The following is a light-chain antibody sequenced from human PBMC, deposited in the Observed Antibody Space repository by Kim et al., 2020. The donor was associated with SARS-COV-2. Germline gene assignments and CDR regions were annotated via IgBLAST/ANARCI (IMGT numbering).Light chain of an antibody. V-gene: IGLV3-19*01. J-gene: IGLJ2*01. Sequence: VSVALGQTVRITCQGDSLRSYYASWYQQKPGQAPVLVIYGKNNRPSGIPDRFSGSSSGNTASLTITGAQAEDEADYYCNSRDSSGNHVVFGGGTQLTVL. CDR3: NSRDSSGNHVV. CDR1: SLRSYY. CDR2: GKN.